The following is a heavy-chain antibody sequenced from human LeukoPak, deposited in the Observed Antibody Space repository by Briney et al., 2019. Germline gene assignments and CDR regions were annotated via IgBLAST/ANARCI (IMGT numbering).Heavy chain of an antibody. J-gene: IGHJ4*02. D-gene: IGHD6-13*01. CDR1: GGSFSGYY. CDR3: ARGYSSSWYSY. CDR2: INHSGST. Sequence: SETLSLTCAVYGGSFSGYYWSWIRQPPGKGLEWIGEINHSGSTNYNPSLKSRVTISVDTSKNQFSLKLSSVTAADTAVYYCARGYSSSWYSYWGQGTLVTVSS. V-gene: IGHV4-34*01.